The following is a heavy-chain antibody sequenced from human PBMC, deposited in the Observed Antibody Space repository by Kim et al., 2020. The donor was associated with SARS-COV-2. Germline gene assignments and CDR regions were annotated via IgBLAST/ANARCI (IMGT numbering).Heavy chain of an antibody. J-gene: IGHJ4*02. D-gene: IGHD3-10*01. Sequence: SETLSLTCAVYGGSFSGYYWSWIRQPPGKGLEWIGEINHSGSTNYNPSLKSRVTISVDTSKNQFSLKLSSVTAADTAVYYCARGGGYYGSGSYTDYWGQGTLVTVSS. V-gene: IGHV4-34*01. CDR1: GGSFSGYY. CDR3: ARGGGYYGSGSYTDY. CDR2: INHSGST.